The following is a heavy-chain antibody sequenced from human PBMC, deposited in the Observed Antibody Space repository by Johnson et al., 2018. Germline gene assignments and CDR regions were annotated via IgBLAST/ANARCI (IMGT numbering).Heavy chain of an antibody. V-gene: IGHV1-8*01. CDR3: ARWTSSADFQY. J-gene: IGHJ1*01. CDR2: MNPNSGDT. Sequence: QVQLVQSGAEVKKPGAKVKVSCKASGYTFSNYDINWVRQATGQGPEWMGWMNPNSGDTGHAQKFQGRVTLTRDTSISTAYMELSSLTSEDTAVYYCARWTSSADFQYWGQGTLVTVSS. CDR1: GYTFSNYD. D-gene: IGHD6-6*01.